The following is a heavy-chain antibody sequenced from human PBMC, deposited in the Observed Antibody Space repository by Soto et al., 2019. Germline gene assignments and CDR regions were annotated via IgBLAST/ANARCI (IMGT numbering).Heavy chain of an antibody. CDR3: ARLGDDSSGYYYWLFFDY. CDR2: IYYSGST. Sequence: QLQLQESGPGLVKPSETLSLTCTVSGGSISSSSYYWGWIRQPPGKGLEWIGSIYYSGSTYYNPSLKSRVTISVDTSKNQFSLKLSSVTAADTAVYYCARLGDDSSGYYYWLFFDYWGQGTLVTVSS. J-gene: IGHJ4*02. CDR1: GGSISSSSYY. V-gene: IGHV4-39*01. D-gene: IGHD3-22*01.